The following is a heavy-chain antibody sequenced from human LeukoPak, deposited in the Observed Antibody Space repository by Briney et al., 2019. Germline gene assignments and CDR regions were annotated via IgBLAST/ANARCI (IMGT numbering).Heavy chain of an antibody. CDR3: ARDARGYCSGGSCPD. D-gene: IGHD2-15*01. V-gene: IGHV1-69*04. CDR1: GYIFSDYY. J-gene: IGHJ4*02. Sequence: SVTVSCKASGYIFSDYYMHWVRQAPGQGLEWMGRIIPILGIANYAQKFQGRVTITADKSTSTAYMELSSLRSEDTAVYYCARDARGYCSGGSCPDWGQGTLVTVSS. CDR2: IIPILGIA.